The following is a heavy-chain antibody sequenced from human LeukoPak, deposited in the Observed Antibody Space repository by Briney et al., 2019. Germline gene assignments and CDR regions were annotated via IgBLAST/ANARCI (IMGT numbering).Heavy chain of an antibody. Sequence: GASVKVSCKASGYTFTSYGISWVRQAPGQGLEWMGWISAYNGNTNYAQKLLGRVTMTTDTSTSTAYMELRSLRSDDTAVYYCARDYGEIVGASHPFDYWGQGTLVTVSS. CDR2: ISAYNGNT. CDR1: GYTFTSYG. CDR3: ARDYGEIVGASHPFDY. V-gene: IGHV1-18*01. J-gene: IGHJ4*02. D-gene: IGHD1-26*01.